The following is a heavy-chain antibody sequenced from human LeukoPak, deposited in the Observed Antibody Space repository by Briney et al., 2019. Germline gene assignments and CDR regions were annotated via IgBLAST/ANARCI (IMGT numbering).Heavy chain of an antibody. V-gene: IGHV3-30*02. Sequence: GGSLRLSCAASGFIFSSYGMHWVRQAPGKGLEWVSIIRYDGNNKYYADSVKGRFTISRDNSKNTLYLQMNSLRAEDTAVYYCAKEVDRWFTGGGADYWGQGTLVTVSS. CDR1: GFIFSSYG. CDR3: AKEVDRWFTGGGADY. CDR2: IRYDGNNK. J-gene: IGHJ4*02. D-gene: IGHD5-12*01.